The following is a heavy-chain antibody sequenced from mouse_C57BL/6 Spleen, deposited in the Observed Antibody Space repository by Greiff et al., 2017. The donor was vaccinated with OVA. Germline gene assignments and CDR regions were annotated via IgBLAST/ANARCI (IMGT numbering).Heavy chain of an antibody. Sequence: EVQVVESGGGLVKPGGSLKLSCAASGFTFSDYGMHWVRQAPEKGLEWVAYISSGSSTIYYADTVKGRFTISRDNAKNTLFLQMTSLRSEDTAMYYCAKNWDDAMDYWGQGTSVTVSS. V-gene: IGHV5-17*01. CDR3: AKNWDDAMDY. D-gene: IGHD4-1*01. CDR1: GFTFSDYG. J-gene: IGHJ4*01. CDR2: ISSGSSTI.